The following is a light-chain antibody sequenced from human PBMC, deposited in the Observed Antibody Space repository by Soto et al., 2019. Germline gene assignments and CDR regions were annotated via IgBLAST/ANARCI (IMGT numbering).Light chain of an antibody. CDR3: QQLISYPLN. Sequence: VPITCRASQGISSYLAWYQQKPGKAPKLLIYAASTLQSGVPSRFSGSGSGTEFTLTISSLQPEDCATYYCQQLISYPLNFGGGTKLDIK. CDR1: QGISSY. V-gene: IGKV1-9*01. J-gene: IGKJ4*01. CDR2: AAS.